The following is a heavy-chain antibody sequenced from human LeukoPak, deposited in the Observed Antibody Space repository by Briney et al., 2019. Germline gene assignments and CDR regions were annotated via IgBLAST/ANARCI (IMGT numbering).Heavy chain of an antibody. Sequence: ASVKVSCKASGYTFTSYGISWVRQAPGQGLEWMGWISAYNGNTNYAQKLQGRVTMTTDTSTSTAYMELRSLRSDDTAVYYCARGGAATGTPFSWFAPWGQGPLVTVSS. CDR3: ARGGAATGTPFSWFAP. CDR2: ISAYNGNT. D-gene: IGHD6-13*01. CDR1: GYTFTSYG. J-gene: IGHJ5*02. V-gene: IGHV1-18*01.